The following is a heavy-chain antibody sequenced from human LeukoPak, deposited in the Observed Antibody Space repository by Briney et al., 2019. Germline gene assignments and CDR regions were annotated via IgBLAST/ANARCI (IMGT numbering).Heavy chain of an antibody. D-gene: IGHD4-23*01. CDR3: TDAVAA. J-gene: IGHJ5*02. CDR2: IYSDGST. CDR1: GFDFSSDY. Sequence: GGSLRLSCAASGFDFSSDYVTWGRQPPGMGLEWVSVIYSDGSTYYADSVKGRFTISRDNSKNTLYLQMSSLRPEDTAVYYCTDAVAAWGQGTLVTVSS. V-gene: IGHV3-53*05.